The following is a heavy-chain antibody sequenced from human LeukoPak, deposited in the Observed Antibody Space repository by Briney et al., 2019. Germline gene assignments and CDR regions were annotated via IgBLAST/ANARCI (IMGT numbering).Heavy chain of an antibody. Sequence: GRSLRLSCAASGFTFSSYAMHWVRQAPGKGLEWVAVISYDGSNKYYADSVKGRFTISRDNSKNTLYLQMNSLRAEDTAVYYCAKDETSGIAVSRDWGQGTLVTVSS. V-gene: IGHV3-30*04. D-gene: IGHD6-19*01. CDR2: ISYDGSNK. CDR1: GFTFSSYA. J-gene: IGHJ4*02. CDR3: AKDETSGIAVSRD.